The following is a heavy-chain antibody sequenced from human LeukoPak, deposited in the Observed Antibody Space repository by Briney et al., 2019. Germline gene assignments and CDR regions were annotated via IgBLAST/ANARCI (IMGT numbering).Heavy chain of an antibody. CDR3: ARDLAWDAFDI. CDR2: IHSSSGSI. Sequence: PVGSLRLSCAASGFNFTNYNMNWVRQAPGKGLEWVSSIHSSSGSIYYADSLKGRFTISRDNAKNSLYLQMNSLRAEDTAVYYCARDLAWDAFDIWGQGRMVTVSS. V-gene: IGHV3-21*01. CDR1: GFNFTNYN. J-gene: IGHJ3*02.